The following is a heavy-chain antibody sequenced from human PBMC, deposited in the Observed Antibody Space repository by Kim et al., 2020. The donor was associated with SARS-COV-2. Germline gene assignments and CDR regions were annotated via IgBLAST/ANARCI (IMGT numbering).Heavy chain of an antibody. J-gene: IGHJ6*03. V-gene: IGHV4-34*01. CDR3: ARRVRISANYYYYMDV. D-gene: IGHD3-10*01. CDR1: VGSFSDYY. Sequence: SETLSLTCAVYVGSFSDYYWTWIRQAPGTGLEWVGEVDHSGRTNYNPSLKSRVTMSVDTSKNQFSLKLTSVTTADTAVYYCARRVRISANYYYYMDVWDKGLTVTVS. CDR2: VDHSGRT.